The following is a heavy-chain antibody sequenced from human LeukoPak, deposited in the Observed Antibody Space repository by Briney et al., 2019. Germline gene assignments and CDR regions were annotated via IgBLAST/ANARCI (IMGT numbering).Heavy chain of an antibody. CDR1: GYTFTSYW. J-gene: IGHJ4*02. V-gene: IGHV5-51*01. D-gene: IGHD4-17*01. CDR3: ARLYGDYALDY. Sequence: GESLKISCKGSGYTFTSYWINWVSQMPGKGLEWMGIIYPGESETRYSPSFQGQVTISADKSITTVYLQWSSLKASDTAMYYCARLYGDYALDYWGQGTLVTVSS. CDR2: IYPGESET.